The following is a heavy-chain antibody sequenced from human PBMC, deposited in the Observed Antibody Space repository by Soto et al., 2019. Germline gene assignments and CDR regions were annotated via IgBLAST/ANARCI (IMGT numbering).Heavy chain of an antibody. J-gene: IGHJ5*02. D-gene: IGHD7-27*01. V-gene: IGHV3-15*05. CDR2: IKSESVGGTT. CDR1: GFSFRNAW. Sequence: EVQLVASGGDLVKPGGSLRLACAGSGFSFRNAWMSWVRQAPGKGPEWIGRIKSESVGGTTDYAAPVKGRFTVSRDDSTNTVYLHMSSLKIEDTAVYYCLGAGLHPWGQRTLVTVSS. CDR3: LGAGLHP.